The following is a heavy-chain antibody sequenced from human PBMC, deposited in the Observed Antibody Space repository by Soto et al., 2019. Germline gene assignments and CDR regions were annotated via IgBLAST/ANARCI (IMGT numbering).Heavy chain of an antibody. CDR2: IFANDET. Sequence: SGPTLVNPAETLTLTCSISGFSLSDIRLGVGWIRQPPGKALEWLAHIFANDETTYSTSLKTRLSISRDTSKSQVVLTMTNLDPEDTGTYYCASMRASRPPFDFFDYRGQGALVTVSS. CDR3: ASMRASRPPFDFFDY. V-gene: IGHV2-26*03. D-gene: IGHD6-6*01. CDR1: GFSLSDIRLG. J-gene: IGHJ4*02.